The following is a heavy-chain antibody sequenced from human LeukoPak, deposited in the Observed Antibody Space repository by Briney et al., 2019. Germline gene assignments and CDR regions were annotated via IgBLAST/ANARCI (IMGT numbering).Heavy chain of an antibody. CDR1: GFTFSNAW. CDR2: IKSKTDGGTT. Sequence: GGSLRLSCAASGFTFSNAWMSWVRQAPGKGLEWVGRIKSKTDGGTTDYAAPVKGRFTISRDDSKNTLYLQMNSLKTEDTAVYYCTTTEREMTTVTSYYFDYWGQGTLVTVSS. V-gene: IGHV3-15*01. CDR3: TTTEREMTTVTSYYFDY. J-gene: IGHJ4*02. D-gene: IGHD4-17*01.